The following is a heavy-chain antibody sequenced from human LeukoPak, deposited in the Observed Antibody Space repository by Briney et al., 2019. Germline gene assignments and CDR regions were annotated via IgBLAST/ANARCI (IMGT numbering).Heavy chain of an antibody. CDR3: AKDRNQAQYYDFWSGYYPDH. V-gene: IGHV3-23*01. J-gene: IGHJ4*02. CDR2: ISGSGGST. CDR1: GFTFSSYA. D-gene: IGHD3-3*01. Sequence: PGGSLRLSCAASGFTFSSYAMSWVRQAPGKGLEWVSAISGSGGSTYYADSVKGRFTISRDNSKNTLYLQMNSLRAEDTAVYYCAKDRNQAQYYDFWSGYYPDHWGQGTLVTVSS.